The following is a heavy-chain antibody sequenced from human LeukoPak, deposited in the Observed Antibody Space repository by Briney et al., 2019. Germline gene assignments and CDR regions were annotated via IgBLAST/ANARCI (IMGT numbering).Heavy chain of an antibody. CDR2: ISYDGSNK. V-gene: IGHV3-30*18. D-gene: IGHD3-9*01. Sequence: PGRSLRLSCAASGFTFSSYGMHWARQAPGKGLEWVAVISYDGSNKYYADSVKGRFTISRDNSKNTLYLQMNSLRAEDTAVYYCAKDQPDILTGYSITPGYFDYWGQGTLVTVSS. J-gene: IGHJ4*02. CDR3: AKDQPDILTGYSITPGYFDY. CDR1: GFTFSSYG.